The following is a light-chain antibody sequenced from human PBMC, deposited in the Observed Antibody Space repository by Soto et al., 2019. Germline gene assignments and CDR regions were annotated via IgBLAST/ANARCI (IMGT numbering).Light chain of an antibody. Sequence: EIVLTQSPATLSLSPGERATLSCRASQSFSSYLAWYQQKPGQAPRLLIYDASKRATGIPARFSGRGSGTDFTLTISSLEPEDFAVYYCQQRSNWPPVITFGQGTRLES. V-gene: IGKV3-11*01. CDR1: QSFSSY. CDR3: QQRSNWPPVIT. CDR2: DAS. J-gene: IGKJ5*01.